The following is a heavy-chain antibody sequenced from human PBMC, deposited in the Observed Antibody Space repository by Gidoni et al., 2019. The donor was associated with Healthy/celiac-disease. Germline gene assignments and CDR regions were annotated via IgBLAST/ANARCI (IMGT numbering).Heavy chain of an antibody. CDR1: GFTFRSYA. J-gene: IGHJ6*02. Sequence: EVQLLESGGGLVQPGGSLRLSCAASGFTFRSYAMSWVRQAPGKGLEWVSAISGSGGSTYYADAVKGRFTISRDNSKNTLYLQMNSLRAEDTAVYYCAKEVAATPYYYYYGMDVWGQGTTVTVSS. V-gene: IGHV3-23*01. CDR2: ISGSGGST. D-gene: IGHD2-15*01. CDR3: AKEVAATPYYYYYGMDV.